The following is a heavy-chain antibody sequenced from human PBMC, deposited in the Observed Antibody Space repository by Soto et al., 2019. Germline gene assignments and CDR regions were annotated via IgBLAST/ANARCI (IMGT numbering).Heavy chain of an antibody. Sequence: EVQLVESGGGLVKPGGSLRLSCAASRFTFSSDSMNWVRQAPGKGLEWVSSISSSSSYIYYADSVKGRFAISRDNAKNSLYLQMNSLRAEDPAVYYCAGDHCSSTSCYSPWGQGTLVTVSS. D-gene: IGHD2-2*01. CDR3: AGDHCSSTSCYSP. J-gene: IGHJ4*02. CDR1: RFTFSSDS. CDR2: ISSSSSYI. V-gene: IGHV3-21*01.